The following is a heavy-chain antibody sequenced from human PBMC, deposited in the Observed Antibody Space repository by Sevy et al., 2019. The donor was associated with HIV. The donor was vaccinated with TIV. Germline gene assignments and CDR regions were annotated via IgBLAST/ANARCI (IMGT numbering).Heavy chain of an antibody. CDR2: IYSGGST. CDR3: ARGRIQLWYPEAFDI. V-gene: IGHV3-53*01. J-gene: IGHJ3*02. D-gene: IGHD5-18*01. Sequence: GGSLRLSCAASGFTVSSNYMSWVRQAPGKGLEWDSVIYSGGSTYYADSVKGRFTISRDNSKNTLYLQMNSLRAEDTAVYYCARGRIQLWYPEAFDIWGQGTMVTVSS. CDR1: GFTVSSNY.